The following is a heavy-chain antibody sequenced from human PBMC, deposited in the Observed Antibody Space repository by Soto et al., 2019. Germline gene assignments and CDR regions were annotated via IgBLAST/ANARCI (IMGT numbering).Heavy chain of an antibody. D-gene: IGHD3-10*01. CDR1: GFTFSSYG. V-gene: IGHV3-30*18. CDR2: ISYDGSNK. Sequence: QVQLVESGGGVVQPGRSLRLSCAASGFTFSSYGMHWVRQAPGKGLEWVAVISYDGSNKYYADSVKGRFTISRDNSKNTLYLQMNSLRAEDTAVYYCAKDYGHMVRGVLVDYWGQGTLVTVSS. J-gene: IGHJ4*02. CDR3: AKDYGHMVRGVLVDY.